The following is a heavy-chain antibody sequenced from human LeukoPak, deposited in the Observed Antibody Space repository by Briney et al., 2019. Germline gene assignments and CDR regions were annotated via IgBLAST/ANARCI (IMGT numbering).Heavy chain of an antibody. CDR3: ARHRPPVGRLLRGRHNWFDP. V-gene: IGHV4-34*01. Sequence: SETLSLTCAVYGGSFSGYYWSWIRQPPGKGLEWIGEINHSGSTNYNPSLKSRVTISVDTSKNQFSLKLSSVTAADTAVYYCARHRPPVGRLLRGRHNWFDPWGQGTLVTVSS. CDR1: GGSFSGYY. CDR2: INHSGST. D-gene: IGHD1-26*01. J-gene: IGHJ5*02.